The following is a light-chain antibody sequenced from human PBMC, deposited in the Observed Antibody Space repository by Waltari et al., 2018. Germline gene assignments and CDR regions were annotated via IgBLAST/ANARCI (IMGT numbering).Light chain of an antibody. CDR1: SSDVGSYNL. J-gene: IGLJ1*01. Sequence: QSALTQPASVSGSPGQSITISCTGTSSDVGSYNLVSWYQQHPGKAPQPMVYEVSKRPSGVSNRFSGSKYGNTASLTISGLQTEDEADYYCCSYARSSTFVFGAGTKVSVL. CDR2: EVS. CDR3: CSYARSSTFV. V-gene: IGLV2-23*02.